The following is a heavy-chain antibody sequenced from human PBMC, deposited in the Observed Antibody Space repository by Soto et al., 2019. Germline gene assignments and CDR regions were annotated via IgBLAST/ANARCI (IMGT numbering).Heavy chain of an antibody. CDR3: EHIVVAGITYDFDS. CDR2: IYWDDDK. D-gene: IGHD2-15*01. V-gene: IGHV2-5*02. Sequence: QITLKESGPTLVKPTQTLTLTCTFSVFSLSSSGVGVGWIRQPPGKALELLTFIYWDDDKRYSPSLKSRLTITKDCSKNQVLVTLTNMVPVETATYYCEHIVVAGITYDFDSWGEGTLLTVSS. J-gene: IGHJ4*02. CDR1: VFSLSSSGVG.